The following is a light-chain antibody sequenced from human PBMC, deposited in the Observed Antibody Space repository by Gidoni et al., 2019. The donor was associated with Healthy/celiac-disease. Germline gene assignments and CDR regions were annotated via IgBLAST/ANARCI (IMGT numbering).Light chain of an antibody. V-gene: IGKV1-5*03. J-gene: IGKJ3*01. CDR2: TAS. Sequence: DIQMTQSPYTLSASVGDRVTITCRASQSISSWLAWYQQKPGKPPKLLIYTASTLESGVPSRFSGSGSGTEFTLTISSLQPDDFATYYCQQYNSYLFTFGPGTKVDIK. CDR1: QSISSW. CDR3: QQYNSYLFT.